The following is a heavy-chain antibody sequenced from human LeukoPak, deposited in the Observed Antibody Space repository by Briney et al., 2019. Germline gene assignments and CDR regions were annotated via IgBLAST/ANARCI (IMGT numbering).Heavy chain of an antibody. Sequence: SETLSLTCTVSGGSISSYYWSWIRQPAGKGLEWIGRVYTSGSTNYNPSLKSRVTMSVDTSKNQFSLKLSSVTAADTAVYYCARDREHSSIWYYFDYWGQGTLVTVSS. CDR2: VYTSGST. CDR1: GGSISSYY. V-gene: IGHV4-4*07. J-gene: IGHJ4*02. D-gene: IGHD6-13*01. CDR3: ARDREHSSIWYYFDY.